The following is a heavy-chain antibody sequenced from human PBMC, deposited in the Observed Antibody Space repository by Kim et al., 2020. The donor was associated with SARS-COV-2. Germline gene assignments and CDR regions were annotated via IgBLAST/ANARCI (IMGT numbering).Heavy chain of an antibody. CDR3: AKDCLRYFDWLPNWFDP. Sequence: GGSLRLSCAASGFTFSSYAMSWVRQAPGKGLEWVSAISGSGGSTYYADSVKGRFTISRDNSKNTLYLQMNSLRAEDTAVYYCAKDCLRYFDWLPNWFDPWGQGTLVTVSS. CDR1: GFTFSSYA. CDR2: ISGSGGST. J-gene: IGHJ5*02. D-gene: IGHD3-9*01. V-gene: IGHV3-23*01.